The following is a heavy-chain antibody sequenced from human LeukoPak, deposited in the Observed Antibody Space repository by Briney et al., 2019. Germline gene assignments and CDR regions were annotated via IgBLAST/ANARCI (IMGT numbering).Heavy chain of an antibody. V-gene: IGHV3-21*01. CDR3: ARAKYCSGGGCYFGGFDY. Sequence: GGSLRLSCAASGFTFSSYSMNWVRQAPGKGLEWASSISSSSSYIYYADSVKGRFTISRDNAKNSLYLQMNSLRAEDTAVYYCARAKYCSGGGCYFGGFDYWGQGTLVTVSS. J-gene: IGHJ4*02. CDR1: GFTFSSYS. CDR2: ISSSSSYI. D-gene: IGHD2-15*01.